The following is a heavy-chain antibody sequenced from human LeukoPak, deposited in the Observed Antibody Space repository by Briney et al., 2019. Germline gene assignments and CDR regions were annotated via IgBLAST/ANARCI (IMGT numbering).Heavy chain of an antibody. V-gene: IGHV3-21*01. CDR1: GFTFSSYS. CDR2: ISSSSSYT. D-gene: IGHD5-18*01. Sequence: PGGSLRLSCAASGFTFSSYSMKWVRQAPGKGLEWVSSISSSSSYTYYADSVKGRFTISRDNAKNSLYLQMNSLRAEDTAVYYCAREGTDMSPLDYWGQGTLVTSPQ. CDR3: AREGTDMSPLDY. J-gene: IGHJ4*02.